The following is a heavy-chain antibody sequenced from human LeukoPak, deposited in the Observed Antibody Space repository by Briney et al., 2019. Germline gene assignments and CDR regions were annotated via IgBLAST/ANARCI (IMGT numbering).Heavy chain of an antibody. J-gene: IGHJ4*02. CDR2: ISYDGSNK. Sequence: PGRSLRLSCAASGFPFSTYAMHWVRQAPGKGLEWVAVISYDGSNKYYADSVKGRFTISRDNSKNTLYLQMSSLRAEDTAVYYCVKDGYSSGWLDVVDYWGQGTLVTVSS. V-gene: IGHV3-30*14. CDR3: VKDGYSSGWLDVVDY. D-gene: IGHD6-19*01. CDR1: GFPFSTYA.